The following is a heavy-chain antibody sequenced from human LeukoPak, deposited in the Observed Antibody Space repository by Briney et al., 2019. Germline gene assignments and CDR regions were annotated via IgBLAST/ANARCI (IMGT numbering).Heavy chain of an antibody. Sequence: SETLSLTCTVSGGSISSYYWSWIRQPPGKGLEWIGYIFDTGSTNYNPSLKSRVTISIDPTKDQFSLRLSSVTAADTAVYYCARHGGSYSFDYWGQGTLVTVSS. V-gene: IGHV4-59*08. J-gene: IGHJ4*02. CDR2: IFDTGST. D-gene: IGHD2-15*01. CDR3: ARHGGSYSFDY. CDR1: GGSISSYY.